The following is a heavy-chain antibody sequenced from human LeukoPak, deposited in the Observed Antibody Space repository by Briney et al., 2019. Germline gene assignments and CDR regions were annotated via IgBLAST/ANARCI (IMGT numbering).Heavy chain of an antibody. CDR3: ARDRSLRSHPSCYYGSGGGY. J-gene: IGHJ4*02. CDR2: MNSNSGNT. CDR1: VYTFTRYD. Sequence: ASVKVSCKASVYTFTRYDINWVRQATGQGLEWMGWMNSNSGNTGYAQKFQGRVTMTRDTSISTAYMELSTLRSDDPAVYYCARDRSLRSHPSCYYGSGGGYWGQGTLVTVSS. D-gene: IGHD3-10*01. V-gene: IGHV1-8*01.